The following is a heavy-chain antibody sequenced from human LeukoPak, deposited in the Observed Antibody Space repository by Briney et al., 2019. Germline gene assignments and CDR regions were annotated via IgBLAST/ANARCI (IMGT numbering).Heavy chain of an antibody. D-gene: IGHD1-7*01. CDR3: ARTKLELPEVVDY. CDR2: INHSGST. V-gene: IGHV4-34*01. Sequence: PSETLSLTCAVYGGSFSGYYWSWIRQPPGKGLEWIGEINHSGSTNYNPSLKSRVTISVDTSKNQFSLKLISVTAADTAVYYCARTKLELPEVVDYWGQGTLVTVSS. CDR1: GGSFSGYY. J-gene: IGHJ4*02.